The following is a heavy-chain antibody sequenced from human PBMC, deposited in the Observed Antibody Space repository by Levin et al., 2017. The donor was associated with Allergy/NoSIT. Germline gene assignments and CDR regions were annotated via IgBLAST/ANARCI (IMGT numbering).Heavy chain of an antibody. CDR3: AKDTDSSGYYNAFDI. D-gene: IGHD3-22*01. J-gene: IGHJ3*02. Sequence: PGGSLRLSCAASGFTFSSYAMSWVRQAPGKGLEWVSSISGSGGSPYYADSVKGRFTISRDYFKNTLYLQMNSLRAEDTAVYYCAKDTDSSGYYNAFDIWGQGTMVTVSS. CDR2: ISGSGGSP. V-gene: IGHV3-23*01. CDR1: GFTFSSYA.